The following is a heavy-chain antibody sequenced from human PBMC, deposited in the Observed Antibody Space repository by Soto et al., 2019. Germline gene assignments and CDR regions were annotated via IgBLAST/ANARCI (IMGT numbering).Heavy chain of an antibody. J-gene: IGHJ4*02. CDR3: ARARGCSGGSCYYFDY. CDR1: GGSISSYY. D-gene: IGHD2-15*01. V-gene: IGHV4-59*01. CDR2: IYYSGST. Sequence: QVQLQESGPGLVKPSETLSLTCTVSGGSISSYYWSWIRQPPGKGLEWIGYIYYSGSTNYNPSLKSRGTIAVDTAKNQFSRKLSSVTAADTAVYYCARARGCSGGSCYYFDYWGQGTLVTVSS.